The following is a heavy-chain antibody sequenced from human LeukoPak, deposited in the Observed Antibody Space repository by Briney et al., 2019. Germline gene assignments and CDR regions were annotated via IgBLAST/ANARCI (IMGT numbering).Heavy chain of an antibody. CDR3: ARDRGALRAFDI. CDR1: GFTVSSNY. D-gene: IGHD3-10*01. CDR2: IYSGGST. Sequence: GGSLILSCAASGFTVSSNYMSWVRQAPGKGLEWVSVIYSGGSTYYADSVKGRFTISRDNSKNTLYLQMNSLRAEDTAVYYCARDRGALRAFDIWGQGTMVTVSS. J-gene: IGHJ3*02. V-gene: IGHV3-66*01.